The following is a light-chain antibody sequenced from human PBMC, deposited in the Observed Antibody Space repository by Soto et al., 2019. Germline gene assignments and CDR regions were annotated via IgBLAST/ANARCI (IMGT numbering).Light chain of an antibody. Sequence: DIQVTQSPSTLSASVGERITITCRASQSLSTWLAWYQQKPGKAPKVLIYDASNLESGVPSRFSGSGSGTEFTLTISSLQPDDFATYYCQQYNSYWMFGQGTKVDIK. CDR2: DAS. CDR1: QSLSTW. V-gene: IGKV1-5*01. J-gene: IGKJ1*01. CDR3: QQYNSYWM.